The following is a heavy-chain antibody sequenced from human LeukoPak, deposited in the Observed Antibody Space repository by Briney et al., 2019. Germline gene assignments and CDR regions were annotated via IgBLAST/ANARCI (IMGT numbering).Heavy chain of an antibody. CDR1: RFTFSTYA. D-gene: IGHD1-14*01. CDR3: ANYRKPQGLDY. J-gene: IGHJ4*02. V-gene: IGHV3-23*01. Sequence: GGSLRLSCAVSRFTFSTYAMSWVRQAPGQGLEWVSAISANGADKYYADSVKGRFTISRDNSKNTLFLQMTSLRVEDTAVYYCANYRKPQGLDYWGQGTLVTDSS. CDR2: ISANGADK.